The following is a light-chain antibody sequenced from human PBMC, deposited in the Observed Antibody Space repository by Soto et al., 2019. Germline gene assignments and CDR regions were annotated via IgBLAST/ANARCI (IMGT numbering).Light chain of an antibody. V-gene: IGKV3-15*01. J-gene: IGKJ1*01. CDR3: QQYKNWPWT. CDR2: GAS. CDR1: QSVSSSY. Sequence: IVLTRYPGTLSLSPGERATLSCRASQSVSSSYLAWYQQKPGQAPRLLIYGASTRATGIPARFSGSGSGTEFTLTISSLQSEDCAVYYCQQYKNWPWTFGQGTNVDIK.